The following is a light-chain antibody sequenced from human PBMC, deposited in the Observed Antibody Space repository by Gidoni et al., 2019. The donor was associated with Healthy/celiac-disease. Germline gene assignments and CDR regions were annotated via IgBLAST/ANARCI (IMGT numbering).Light chain of an antibody. CDR1: QDISNY. CDR3: QQYDNLPPYT. J-gene: IGKJ3*01. CDR2: DAS. Sequence: DIQMTQSPSSLPASVGDRVTITCQASQDISNYLTWYQQKPGKAPKLLIYDASNLETGIPSRFSGSGSGTDFTFTISSLQPEDIATYYCQQYDNLPPYTFGPGTKVDIK. V-gene: IGKV1-33*01.